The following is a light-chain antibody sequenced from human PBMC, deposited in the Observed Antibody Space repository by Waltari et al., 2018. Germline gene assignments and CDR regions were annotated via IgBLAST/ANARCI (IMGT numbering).Light chain of an antibody. Sequence: QSALTQPPSASGSPGQSVTISCTGTSSDVAGYTYVSWYQQHPGKAPQLMIYEVTKRPSGVPDRFSGSKSGNTASLTVSGLQAEDEADYYCSSFAGTNQGAFGGGTKLAVL. V-gene: IGLV2-8*01. CDR1: SSDVAGYTY. CDR3: SSFAGTNQGA. CDR2: EVT. J-gene: IGLJ2*01.